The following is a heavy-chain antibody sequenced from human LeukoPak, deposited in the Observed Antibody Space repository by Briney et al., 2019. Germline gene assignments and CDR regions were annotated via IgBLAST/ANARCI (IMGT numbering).Heavy chain of an antibody. CDR2: ISSSGSTI. CDR1: GFTFSSYE. CDR3: ARDHSMGVNDSSGYYLDY. D-gene: IGHD3-22*01. V-gene: IGHV3-48*03. Sequence: GGSLRLSCAASGFTFSSYEMKWVRQAPGKGLEWVSYISSSGSTIYYADSVKGRFTISRDNAKNSLYLQMNSLRAEDTAVYYCARDHSMGVNDSSGYYLDYWGQGTLVTVSS. J-gene: IGHJ4*02.